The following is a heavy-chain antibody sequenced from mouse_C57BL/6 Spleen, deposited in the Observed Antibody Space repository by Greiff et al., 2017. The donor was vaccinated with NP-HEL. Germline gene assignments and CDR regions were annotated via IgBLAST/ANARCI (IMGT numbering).Heavy chain of an antibody. V-gene: IGHV5-9-1*02. CDR2: ISSGGDYI. CDR3: TRRWELGRGYFDV. D-gene: IGHD4-1*01. J-gene: IGHJ1*03. Sequence: EVKLVESGEGLVKPGGSLKLSCAASGFTFSSYAMSWVRQTPEKRLEWVAYISSGGDYIYYADTVKGRFTISRDNARNTLYLQMSSLKSEDTAMYYCTRRWELGRGYFDVWGTGTTVTVSS. CDR1: GFTFSSYA.